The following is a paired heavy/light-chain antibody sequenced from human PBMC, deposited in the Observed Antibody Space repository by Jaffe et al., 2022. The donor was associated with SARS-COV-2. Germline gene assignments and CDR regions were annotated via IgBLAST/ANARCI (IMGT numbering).Heavy chain of an antibody. CDR3: ARGIGVRDILTGYCYYMDV. CDR1: GGSFSSYY. J-gene: IGHJ6*03. V-gene: IGHV4-59*01. Sequence: QVQLQESGPGLVKPSETLSLTCTVSGGSFSSYYWSWIRQPPGKGLEWIGYIYYSGSTNYNPSLKSRVTISVDTSKNQFSLKLSSVTAADTAVYYCARGIGVRDILTGYCYYMDVWGKGTTVTVSS. CDR2: IYYSGST. D-gene: IGHD3-9*01.
Light chain of an antibody. J-gene: IGLJ2*01. V-gene: IGLV3-1*01. CDR3: QAWDSSNVV. Sequence: SYELTQPPSVSVSPGQTASITCSGDKLGDKYACWYQQKPGQSPVLVIYQDSKRPSGIPERFSGSNSGNTATLTISGTQAMDEADFYCQAWDSSNVVLGGGTKLTVL. CDR2: QDS. CDR1: KLGDKY.